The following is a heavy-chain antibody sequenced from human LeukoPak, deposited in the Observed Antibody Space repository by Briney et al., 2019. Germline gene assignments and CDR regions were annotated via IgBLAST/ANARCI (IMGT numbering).Heavy chain of an antibody. CDR2: INPNSGGR. CDR1: GYTFTGYY. D-gene: IGHD1-26*01. Sequence: ASVKVPCKASGYTFTGYYMHWVRQAPGQGLEWMGWINPNSGGRNYAKKFQGRVTMTRDTSISTAYMELSRLRSDDTAVYYCARDWEGLGEYWYFDLWGRGTLVTVSS. V-gene: IGHV1-2*02. J-gene: IGHJ2*01. CDR3: ARDWEGLGEYWYFDL.